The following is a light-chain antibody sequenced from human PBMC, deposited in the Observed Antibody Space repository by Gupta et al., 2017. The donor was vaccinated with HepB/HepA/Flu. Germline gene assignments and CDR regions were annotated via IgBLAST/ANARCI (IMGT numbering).Light chain of an antibody. J-gene: IGKJ2*01. CDR3: QQYNSYSPST. CDR2: KAS. V-gene: IGKV1-5*03. CDR1: QSISSW. Sequence: DIQMTLSPSTLSASVGDRVTITCRASQSISSWLAWYQQKPGKAPKLLIYKASSLESGVPSRFSGSGYGTEFTLTISSRQPDDFASYYCQQYNSYSPSTFGQGTKLEIK.